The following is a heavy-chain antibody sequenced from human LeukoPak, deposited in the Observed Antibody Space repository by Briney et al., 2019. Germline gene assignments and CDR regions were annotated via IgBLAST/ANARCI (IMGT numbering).Heavy chain of an antibody. CDR3: ARAPAYGNAFDF. CDR2: INSDGSST. V-gene: IGHV3-74*01. Sequence: GGSLRLSCAASGFTFSNHWMLWVRQAPGKGLMWVSRINSDGSSTSFADSVKGRFTLSRDNAKNTLYLQMNSLRADDTAVYYCARAPAYGNAFDFWGQGTMVTVSS. CDR1: GFTFSNHW. J-gene: IGHJ3*01. D-gene: IGHD3-16*01.